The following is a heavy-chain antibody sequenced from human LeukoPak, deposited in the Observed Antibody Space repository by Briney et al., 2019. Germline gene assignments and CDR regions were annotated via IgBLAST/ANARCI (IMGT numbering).Heavy chain of an antibody. CDR1: GGSFSGYY. Sequence: SETLSLTCAVYGGSFSGYYWSWIRQPPGKGLEWIGEINHSGSTNYNPSLKSRVTISVDTSKNQFSLKLSSVTAADTAVYYCARVNPPYYYYGMGVWGQGTTVTVSS. CDR3: ARVNPPYYYYGMGV. CDR2: INHSGST. V-gene: IGHV4-34*01. J-gene: IGHJ6*02.